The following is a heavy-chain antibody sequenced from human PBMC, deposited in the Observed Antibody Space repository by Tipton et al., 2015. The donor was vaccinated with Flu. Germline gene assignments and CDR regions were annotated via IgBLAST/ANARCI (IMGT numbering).Heavy chain of an antibody. Sequence: SLRLSCAASGFSFEDDAMHWVRQAPGKGLEWVSGISWNSGNKGYAASVKGRYTISRDNAKNFLYLQMNSLRAEDTAVYYCVRETILSASDFWGEGTMVTVSS. V-gene: IGHV3-9*01. CDR2: ISWNSGNK. CDR1: GFSFEDDA. CDR3: VRETILSASDF. D-gene: IGHD1-7*01. J-gene: IGHJ3*01.